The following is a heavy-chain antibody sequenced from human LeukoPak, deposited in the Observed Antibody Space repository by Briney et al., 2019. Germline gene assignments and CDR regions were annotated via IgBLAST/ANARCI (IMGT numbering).Heavy chain of an antibody. V-gene: IGHV3-53*01. CDR1: GFTVSSNY. CDR3: ARDRYCSSTSCYTGLDAFDI. D-gene: IGHD2-2*02. CDR2: IYSGGST. J-gene: IGHJ3*02. Sequence: GGSLRLSCAASGFTVSSNYMSWVRQAPGKGLEWVSVIYSGGSTYYADSVKGRFTISRDNSKNTLYLQMNSLRAEDTAVYYCARDRYCSSTSCYTGLDAFDIWGQGTMVTVSS.